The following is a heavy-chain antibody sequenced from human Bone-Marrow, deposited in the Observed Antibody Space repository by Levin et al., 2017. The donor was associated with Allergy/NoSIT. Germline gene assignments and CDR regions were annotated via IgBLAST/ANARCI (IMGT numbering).Heavy chain of an antibody. V-gene: IGHV4-39*01. Sequence: ASETLSLTCTVSDGSISTSDYYWAWVRQPPGKGLEWIASMHYPGSIFYNPSLRSRVTIFSDTSNNQFSLKLTSVTAADMALYYCARHISRSVSTWGGMDVWGQGTTVTVSS. CDR3: ARHISRSVSTWGGMDV. J-gene: IGHJ6*02. CDR2: MHYPGSI. CDR1: DGSISTSDYY. D-gene: IGHD5/OR15-5a*01.